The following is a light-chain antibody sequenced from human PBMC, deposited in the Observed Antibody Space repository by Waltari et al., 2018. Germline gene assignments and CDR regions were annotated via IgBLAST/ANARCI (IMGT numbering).Light chain of an antibody. CDR3: TTYSGSDSVV. Sequence: QAALTQPPSESGSPGQSVTISCTGTRSDIGGYNYVSWYQQHPGKAPKLIIYEVTERPSGVPVRFSGSKSGNGASLSFSGLRTGDESDYYGTTYSGSDSVVFGGGTKLTVL. CDR2: EVT. V-gene: IGLV2-8*01. J-gene: IGLJ2*01. CDR1: RSDIGGYNY.